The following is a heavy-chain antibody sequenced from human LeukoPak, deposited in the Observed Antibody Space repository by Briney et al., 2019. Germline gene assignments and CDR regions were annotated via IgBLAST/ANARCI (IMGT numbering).Heavy chain of an antibody. V-gene: IGHV3-23*01. J-gene: IGHJ4*02. CDR1: GFTFSSYA. CDR3: TRDPSY. Sequence: GGSLRLSCAASGFTFSSYAMNWVRQAPGKGLEWVSVISDSGGSKYYADSVQGRFTTSRDNSKNPLYLQMNSLRLEDTAIYYCTRDPSYWGQGTLVTVSS. CDR2: ISDSGGSK.